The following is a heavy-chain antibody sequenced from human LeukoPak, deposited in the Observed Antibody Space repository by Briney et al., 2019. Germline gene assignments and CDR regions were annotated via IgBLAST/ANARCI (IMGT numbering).Heavy chain of an antibody. J-gene: IGHJ4*02. D-gene: IGHD3-22*01. CDR3: AKGDYYDSSGYY. CDR2: ISGSCGST. CDR1: GFTFSSYA. Sequence: PGGSLRLSCAASGFTFSSYAMSWVRQAPGKGLEWVSAISGSCGSTYYADSVKGRFTISRDNSKNTLYLQMNSLRAEDTAVYYCAKGDYYDSSGYYWGQGTLVTVSS. V-gene: IGHV3-23*01.